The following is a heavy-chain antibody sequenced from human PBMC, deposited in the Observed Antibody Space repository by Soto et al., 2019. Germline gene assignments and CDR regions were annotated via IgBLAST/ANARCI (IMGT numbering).Heavy chain of an antibody. Sequence: QVHLVQSGAEVKKPGASVNVSCKTSGYTFTRNGISWVRQAPGQGLEWMGWISPNSGNIKYAQKLQGRVIMTTATSTSTAYMGLRSLRSDDTAVYYCVKDRDSNSWPSRDVWGPGTTVTGSS. D-gene: IGHD3-22*01. J-gene: IGHJ6*02. CDR1: GYTFTRNG. V-gene: IGHV1-18*01. CDR2: ISPNSGNI. CDR3: VKDRDSNSWPSRDV.